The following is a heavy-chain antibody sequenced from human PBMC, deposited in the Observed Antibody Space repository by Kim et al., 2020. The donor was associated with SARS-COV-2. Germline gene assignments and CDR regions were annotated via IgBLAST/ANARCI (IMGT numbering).Heavy chain of an antibody. CDR2: ISANNGDT. D-gene: IGHD6-19*01. V-gene: IGHV1-18*01. CDR1: GYTFTSSG. J-gene: IGHJ4*02. Sequence: ASVKVSCKASGYTFTSSGVSWVRQAPGQGLEWMGWISANNGDTPYAQKFQGRVTLTTETSTTTSYMELRSLGSDDTAVYYCVRKQQWMAPDYWGQGTLVTVSS. CDR3: VRKQQWMAPDY.